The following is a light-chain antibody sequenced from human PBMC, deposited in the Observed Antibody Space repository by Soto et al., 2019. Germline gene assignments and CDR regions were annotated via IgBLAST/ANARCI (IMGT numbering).Light chain of an antibody. CDR2: DAS. CDR1: RSVSSSY. CDR3: QQRSNWPPIT. J-gene: IGKJ5*01. V-gene: IGKV3D-20*02. Sequence: ENVLTQSPGTLSLSPGERATLSCRASRSVSSSYLAWYQQKPGQAPRLLIYDASNRATGIPARFSGSGFGTDFTLTISSLEPEDAAVYYCQQRSNWPPITFGQGTRLEIK.